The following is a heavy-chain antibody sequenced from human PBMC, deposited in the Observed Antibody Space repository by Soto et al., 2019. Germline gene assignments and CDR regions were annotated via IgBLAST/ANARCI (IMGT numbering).Heavy chain of an antibody. CDR2: INAGNGNT. CDR3: ARSIVVVTAADY. V-gene: IGHV1-3*01. J-gene: IGHJ4*02. D-gene: IGHD2-21*02. Sequence: RASVKVSCKASGYTFTSYAMHWVRQAPGQRLEWMGWINAGNGNTKYSQKFQGRVTITRDTSASTAYMELSSLRSEDTAVYYCARSIVVVTAADYWGQGTPVTVSS. CDR1: GYTFTSYA.